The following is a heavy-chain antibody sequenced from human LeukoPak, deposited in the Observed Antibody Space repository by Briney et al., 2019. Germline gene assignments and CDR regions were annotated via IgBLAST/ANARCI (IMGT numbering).Heavy chain of an antibody. CDR1: GYSFTSYW. CDR3: ARRGYYYGSGSYYIDAFDI. CDR2: IYPGDSDT. D-gene: IGHD3-10*01. V-gene: IGHV5-51*01. J-gene: IGHJ3*02. Sequence: GESLKISCKGSGYSFTSYWIGWVRQMPGKGLEWMGIIYPGDSDTRFSPSFQGQVTISADKSISTAYLQWSSLKAPDTAMYYCARRGYYYGSGSYYIDAFDIWGQGTMVTVSS.